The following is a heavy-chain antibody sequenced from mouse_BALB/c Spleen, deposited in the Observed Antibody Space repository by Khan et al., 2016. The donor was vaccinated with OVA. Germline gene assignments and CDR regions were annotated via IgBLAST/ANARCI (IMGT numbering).Heavy chain of an antibody. V-gene: IGHV2-6-7*01. CDR1: GFSLNGFG. CDR2: IWGGGSK. CDR3: AIEQRLGGFAY. Sequence: VQLQESGPGLVEPSQSLSITCTVSGFSLNGFGITWVRQPPGKCLECLGMIWGGGSKDYNSDIKSSLSIIKDNSKSQVSFKMHSLQTYDTATYYWAIEQRLGGFAYGGQGTLVTVSA. D-gene: IGHD1-1*01. J-gene: IGHJ3*01.